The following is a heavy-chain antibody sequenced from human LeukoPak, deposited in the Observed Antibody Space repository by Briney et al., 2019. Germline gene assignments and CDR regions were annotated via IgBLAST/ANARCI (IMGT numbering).Heavy chain of an antibody. CDR2: NYYSDST. J-gene: IGHJ4*02. CDR3: ARQTNRGAGNFDS. V-gene: IGHV4-39*01. Sequence: PSETLSLTCTVSGGSISSSTYYWGWIRQAPGKGLEWIGTNYYSDSTNYNPSLKSRVTISVDMSKNQLSLNLNSVTAADTAVYYCARQTNRGAGNFDSWGQGTLVTVSS. CDR1: GGSISSSTYY. D-gene: IGHD1-1*01.